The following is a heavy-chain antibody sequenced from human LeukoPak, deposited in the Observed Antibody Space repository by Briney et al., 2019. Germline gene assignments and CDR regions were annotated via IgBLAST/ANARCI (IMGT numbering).Heavy chain of an antibody. Sequence: GASVKVSCKASGYTFTTYGISWVRQAPGQGLEWMGWINAYNGNTNYAQKLQGRVTMTTDTSTSTAYMELRSLRSDDTAVYYCARAFYSGSWYRGHWFDPWGQGTLVTVSS. D-gene: IGHD6-13*01. J-gene: IGHJ5*02. V-gene: IGHV1-18*01. CDR1: GYTFTTYG. CDR2: INAYNGNT. CDR3: ARAFYSGSWYRGHWFDP.